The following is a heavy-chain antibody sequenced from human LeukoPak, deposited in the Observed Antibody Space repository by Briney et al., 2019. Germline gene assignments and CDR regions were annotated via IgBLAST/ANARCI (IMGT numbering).Heavy chain of an antibody. CDR1: GYSFIDYY. J-gene: IGHJ4*02. D-gene: IGHD5-24*01. V-gene: IGHV1-2*02. CDR3: APAIMTFNY. CDR2: INPKSGGT. Sequence: ASVKVCCKASGYSFIDYYMHWVRQAPGQGLEWMGWINPKSGGTNYAQKFQDRVTMTTDTSISTAYMELSRLTSDDTAVYYCAPAIMTFNYWGQGTLVTVSS.